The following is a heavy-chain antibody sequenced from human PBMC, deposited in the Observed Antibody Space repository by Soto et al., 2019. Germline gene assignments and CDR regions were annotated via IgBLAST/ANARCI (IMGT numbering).Heavy chain of an antibody. CDR3: ARSPTTVTSYDY. CDR2: IYSTGTT. J-gene: IGHJ4*02. CDR1: GGSINTRRYY. V-gene: IGHV4-39*07. Sequence: PSETLSLTCTVSGGSINTRRYYWGWIRQPPGKGLEWIATIYSTGTTYYSPSLKSRVTISVDRSKNQFSLKLSSVTAADTAVYYCARSPTTVTSYDYWGQGTLVTVSS. D-gene: IGHD4-17*01.